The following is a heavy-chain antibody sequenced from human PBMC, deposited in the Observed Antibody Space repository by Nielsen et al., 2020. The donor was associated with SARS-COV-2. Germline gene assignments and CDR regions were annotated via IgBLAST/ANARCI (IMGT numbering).Heavy chain of an antibody. J-gene: IGHJ3*02. CDR2: FKSTTDGGTT. D-gene: IGHD6-13*01. CDR1: DFTFNNAW. CDR3: STLLGLYSSTDAFEI. V-gene: IGHV3-15*01. Sequence: GESLKISCAASDFTFNNAWMSWVRQAPGKGLEWVGRFKSTTDGGTTEYAAPVKGRFTISRDDSKNTLYLQMNSLKTEDTAVYYCSTLLGLYSSTDAFEIWGQGTMVTVSS.